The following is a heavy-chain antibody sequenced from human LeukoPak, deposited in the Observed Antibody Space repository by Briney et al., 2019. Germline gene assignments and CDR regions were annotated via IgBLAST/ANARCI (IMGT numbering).Heavy chain of an antibody. V-gene: IGHV3-23*01. CDR3: ARDLAWGAFDY. Sequence: SGGSLRLSCAASGFTFNTYSMNWVRQAPGKGLEWLSGVSPPGGGTYYADSVKGRFTISRDDSKNTLSLQMNSLRVEDTAVYYCARDLAWGAFDYWGQGTLVTVSS. CDR1: GFTFNTYS. D-gene: IGHD7-27*01. CDR2: VSPPGGGT. J-gene: IGHJ4*02.